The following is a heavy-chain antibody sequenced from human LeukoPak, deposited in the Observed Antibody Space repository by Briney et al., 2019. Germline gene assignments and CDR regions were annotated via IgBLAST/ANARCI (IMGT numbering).Heavy chain of an antibody. CDR2: ISSSSINI. Sequence: GSLKLSCSASGFPFRYYSMSWIRQAPGKGLEWISYISSSSINIHYAGSVKGRFTISRDNVKRSLYLQMNSLRAEDTAVYYCARDQGLPGAFSWFAPWGQGTLVTVSS. CDR3: ARDQGLPGAFSWFAP. J-gene: IGHJ5*02. D-gene: IGHD2-2*01. V-gene: IGHV3-11*04. CDR1: GFPFRYYS.